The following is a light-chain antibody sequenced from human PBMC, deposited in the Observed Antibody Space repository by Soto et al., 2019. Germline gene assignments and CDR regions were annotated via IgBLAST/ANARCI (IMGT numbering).Light chain of an antibody. J-gene: IGKJ4*01. CDR3: HHSYCTLPP. Sequence: DIQMTQSPSSLSASVGDRVTITCRASQSISSYLNWYQQKPGKAPKLLIYAASSLQSGVPSRFSGSGSGTDFTLTISSLQPEYFSTYSCHHSYCTLPPFGGGPKLDIK. V-gene: IGKV1-39*01. CDR2: AAS. CDR1: QSISSY.